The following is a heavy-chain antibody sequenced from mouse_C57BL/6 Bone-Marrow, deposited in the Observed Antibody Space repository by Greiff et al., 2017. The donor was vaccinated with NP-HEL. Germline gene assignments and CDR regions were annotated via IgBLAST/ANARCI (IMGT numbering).Heavy chain of an antibody. CDR1: GYTFTSYW. CDR2: IDPSDSET. D-gene: IGHD4-1*02. CDR3: AINWDSYAMDY. J-gene: IGHJ4*01. Sequence: QVHLKQPGAELVRPGSSVKLSCKASGYTFTSYWMHWVKQRPIQGLEWIGNIDPSDSETHYNQKFKDKATLTVDKSSSTAYMQLSSLTSEDSAVYYCAINWDSYAMDYWGQGTSVTVSS. V-gene: IGHV1-52*01.